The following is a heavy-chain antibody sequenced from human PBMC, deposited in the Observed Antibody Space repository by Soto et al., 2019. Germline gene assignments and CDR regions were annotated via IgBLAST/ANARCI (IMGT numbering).Heavy chain of an antibody. Sequence: ASVKVSCKASGYTFTGYYMHWVRHAPGQGLEWMVWINPNSGGTNYAQKFQGWVTMTRDTSISTAYMELSRLRSDDTAVYYCARGSFLCSGCSCETRGAFDIWGQGTMVTVAS. CDR3: ARGSFLCSGCSCETRGAFDI. J-gene: IGHJ3*02. CDR1: GYTFTGYY. V-gene: IGHV1-2*04. D-gene: IGHD2-15*01. CDR2: INPNSGGT.